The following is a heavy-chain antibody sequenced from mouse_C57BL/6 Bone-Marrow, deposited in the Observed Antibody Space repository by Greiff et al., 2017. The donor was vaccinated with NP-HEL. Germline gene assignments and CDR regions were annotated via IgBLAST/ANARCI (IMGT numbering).Heavy chain of an antibody. CDR3: ASDKGTGSFAY. CDR1: GVPLTSYG. V-gene: IGHV2-6*01. Sequence: VQLQESGPGLVAPSQSLSITFTVFGVPLTSYGVDRVRQSPGKGLEWLGVIWGVGSTNYNSALKSRLGISKDKSKSQVFLKMNSLQTDDTAMYYCASDKGTGSFAYWGQGTLVTVSA. CDR2: IWGVGST. J-gene: IGHJ3*01. D-gene: IGHD4-1*01.